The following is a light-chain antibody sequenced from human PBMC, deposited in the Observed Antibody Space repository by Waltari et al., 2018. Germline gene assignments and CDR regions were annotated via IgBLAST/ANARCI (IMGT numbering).Light chain of an antibody. CDR1: QGVSIF. CDR3: QQRSDWPT. V-gene: IGKV3-11*01. J-gene: IGKJ4*01. Sequence: IVLTQSPATLSLSPGERATLSCRASQGVSIFLAWYQQKPGQAPRLLISDASNRATGIPARFSGSGSGTDFTLTISSLEPEDFAVYYCQQRSDWPTFGGGTKVEIK. CDR2: DAS.